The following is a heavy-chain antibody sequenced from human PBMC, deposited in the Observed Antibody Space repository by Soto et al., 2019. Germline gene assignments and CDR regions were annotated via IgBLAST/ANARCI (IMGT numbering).Heavy chain of an antibody. V-gene: IGHV5-51*01. CDR3: ARPQSGYDQIFDY. CDR1: GYSFTSYW. D-gene: IGHD5-12*01. Sequence: PGESLKISCKGSGYSFTSYWIGWVRQMPGKGLEWMGIIYPGDSDTRYSPSFQGQVTISADKSISTAYPQWSSLKASDTAMYYCARPQSGYDQIFDYWGQGTLVTVSS. J-gene: IGHJ4*02. CDR2: IYPGDSDT.